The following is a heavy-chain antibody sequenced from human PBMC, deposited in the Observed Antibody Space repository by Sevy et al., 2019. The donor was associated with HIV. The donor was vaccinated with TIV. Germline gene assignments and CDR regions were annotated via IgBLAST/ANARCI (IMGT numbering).Heavy chain of an antibody. V-gene: IGHV3-74*01. CDR1: GFSFSSYW. J-gene: IGHJ5*02. CDR3: VRSGGSNGGYKWFDP. D-gene: IGHD5-12*01. CDR2: IKSDGSFT. Sequence: GGSLRLSCAASGFSFSSYWMHWVRQAPGKGLVWVSCIKSDGSFTTFADSVKGRFTISRDNAKNTLYLQMNSLRAEDTAVYYCVRSGGSNGGYKWFDPWGQGTLVTVSS.